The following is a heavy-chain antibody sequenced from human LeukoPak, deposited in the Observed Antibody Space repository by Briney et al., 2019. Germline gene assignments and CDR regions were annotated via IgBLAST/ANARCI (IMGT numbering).Heavy chain of an antibody. CDR3: AKGAITMVRGVNYFDY. CDR2: ISGSGGST. V-gene: IGHV3-23*01. CDR1: GFTFSSYS. Sequence: GGSLRLSCAASGFTFSSYSMNWVRQAPGKGLEWVSAISGSGGSTYYADSVKGRFTISRDNSKNTLYLQMNSLRAEDTAVYYCAKGAITMVRGVNYFDYWGQGTLVTVSS. D-gene: IGHD3-10*01. J-gene: IGHJ4*02.